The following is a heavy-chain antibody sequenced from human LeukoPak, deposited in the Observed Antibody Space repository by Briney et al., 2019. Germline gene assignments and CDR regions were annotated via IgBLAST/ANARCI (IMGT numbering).Heavy chain of an antibody. CDR3: ATKPPDYYYYYGMDV. D-gene: IGHD1-14*01. V-gene: IGHV3-48*03. J-gene: IGHJ6*02. CDR1: GFTFSSYE. CDR2: ISSSGSTI. Sequence: RGSLRLSCAASGFTFSSYEMNWVRQAPGKGLEWVSYISSSGSTIYYADSVKGRFTISRDNAKNSLYLQMNSLRAEDTAVYYCATKPPDYYYYYGMDVWGQGTTVTVSS.